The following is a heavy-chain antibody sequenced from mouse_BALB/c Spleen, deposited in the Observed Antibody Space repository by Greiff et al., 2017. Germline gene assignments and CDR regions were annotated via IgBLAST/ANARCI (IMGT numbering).Heavy chain of an antibody. CDR2: IYPGNVNT. CDR3: ARDTTVALDY. V-gene: IGHV1S56*01. Sequence: LQQSGPELVKPGASVRISCKASGYTFTSYYIHWVKQRPGQGLEWIGWIYPGNVNTKYNEKFKGKATLTADKSSSTAYMQLSSLTSEDSAVYFCARDTTVALDYWGQGTTLTVSS. D-gene: IGHD1-1*01. J-gene: IGHJ2*01. CDR1: GYTFTSYY.